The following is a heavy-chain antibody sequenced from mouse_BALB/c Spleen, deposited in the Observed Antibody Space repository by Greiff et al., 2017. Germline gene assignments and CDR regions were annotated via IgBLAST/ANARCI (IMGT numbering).Heavy chain of an antibody. CDR1: GDSITSGY. J-gene: IGHJ2*01. D-gene: IGHD1-1*01. CDR3: ARSTITTVAFDY. Sequence: EVHLVESGPSLVKPSQTLSLTCSVTGDSITSGYWNWIRKFPGNKLEYMGYISYSGSTYYNPSLKSRISITRDTSKNQYYLQLNSVTTEDTATYYCARSTITTVAFDYWGQGTTLTVSS. CDR2: ISYSGST. V-gene: IGHV3-8*02.